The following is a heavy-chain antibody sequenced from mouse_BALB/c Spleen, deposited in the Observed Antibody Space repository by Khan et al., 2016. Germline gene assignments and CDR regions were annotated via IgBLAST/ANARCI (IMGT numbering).Heavy chain of an antibody. Sequence: EVELVESGGGLVQPGGSRKLSCAASGFTFSSFGMHWVRKAPEKGLEWVAFISSGSSAIYYADTVKGRFTISRDNPKNTLFLQMTSRRSEDTAMYYCGRGDYWGQGTTLTVSS. CDR3: GRGDY. J-gene: IGHJ2*01. CDR1: GFTFSSFG. V-gene: IGHV5-17*02. CDR2: ISSGSSAI.